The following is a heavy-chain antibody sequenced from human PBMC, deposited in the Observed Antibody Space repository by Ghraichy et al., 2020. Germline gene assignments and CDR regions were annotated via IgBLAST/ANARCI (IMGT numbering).Heavy chain of an antibody. J-gene: IGHJ4*02. D-gene: IGHD3-3*02. V-gene: IGHV3-69-1*02. CDR2: ITVNSDT. CDR1: GFSFTNHG. CDR3: TRDKVPGIFFDS. Sequence: GESLNISCAASGFSFTNHGMNWVRQAPGKGLEWVSYITVNSDTYYAVSVRGRFTITRDNAQNTLYLQMSSLRAEDTAVYYCTRDKVPGIFFDSWGQGTLVTVSS.